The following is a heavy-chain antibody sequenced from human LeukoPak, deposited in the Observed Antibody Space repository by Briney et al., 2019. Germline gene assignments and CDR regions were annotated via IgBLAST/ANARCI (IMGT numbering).Heavy chain of an antibody. D-gene: IGHD6-13*01. CDR2: IWYDGNNK. CDR3: AREAAAGRGALDY. CDR1: GFTFSSYG. V-gene: IGHV3-33*01. J-gene: IGHJ4*02. Sequence: GGSLRLSCAASGFTFSSYGMHWVRQAPGKGLEWVAVIWYDGNNKYYADSVKGRFTISRDNSKNTLYLQMNSLRAEDTAVYYCAREAAAGRGALDYWGQGTLVTVSS.